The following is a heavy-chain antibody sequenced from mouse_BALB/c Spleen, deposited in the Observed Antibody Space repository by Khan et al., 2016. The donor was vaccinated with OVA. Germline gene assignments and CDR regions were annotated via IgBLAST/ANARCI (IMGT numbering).Heavy chain of an antibody. J-gene: IGHJ3*01. D-gene: IGHD2-2*01. CDR2: INPCSGCT. V-gene: IGHV1-42*01. CDR3: TRQGYVAWFAY. CDR1: GYSFTAYY. Sequence: EVQLQQSGPELVKPGASVKISCRTSGYSFTAYYIHWIKQSPGKSLEWIGYINPCSGCTTYNQKFKGKATLTADKSSSTAYIHLSSLTSEDSAVYYCTRQGYVAWFAYWGQGTLVTGSA.